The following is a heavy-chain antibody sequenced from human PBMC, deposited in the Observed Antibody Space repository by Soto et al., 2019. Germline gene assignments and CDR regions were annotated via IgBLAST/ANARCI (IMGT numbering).Heavy chain of an antibody. J-gene: IGHJ4*02. Sequence: EVQLLESGGGLVQPGGSLRLSCEASGFTFSTSAMSWVRQAPGKGLEWVSTISDSGSTYYADSVKGRFTIPRDNSKNALYLQINSLRAQDTAVFYSAKVWGEDGYCSRTSCLYYFHHWGQGTLVTVSS. CDR1: GFTFSTSA. D-gene: IGHD2-2*03. V-gene: IGHV3-23*01. CDR2: ISDSGST. CDR3: AKVWGEDGYCSRTSCLYYFHH.